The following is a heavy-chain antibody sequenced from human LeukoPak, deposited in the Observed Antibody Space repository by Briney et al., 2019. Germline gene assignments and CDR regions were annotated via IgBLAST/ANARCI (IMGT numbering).Heavy chain of an antibody. CDR1: GDSISSYY. CDR2: IYTSGST. V-gene: IGHV4-4*07. Sequence: PSETLSLTCTVSGDSISSYYWSWIRQPAGQGLEWIGRIYTSGSTNYNPSLSSRVTMSIDTSKNQFSLKMSSVTAADTAVYFCARGRDEYKIGNWGQGTLVTVSS. D-gene: IGHD5-24*01. J-gene: IGHJ4*02. CDR3: ARGRDEYKIGN.